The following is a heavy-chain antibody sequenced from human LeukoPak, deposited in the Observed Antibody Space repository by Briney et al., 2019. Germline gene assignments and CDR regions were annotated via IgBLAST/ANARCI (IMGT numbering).Heavy chain of an antibody. CDR1: GYTFTGYY. CDR3: ARQAEAGTFDY. J-gene: IGHJ4*02. Sequence: ASVKVSCKASGYTFTGYYMHWVRLAPGQGLEWMGWINPNSGDTHFAQNFQGRVSMTSDTSISTAYMDLSRLSSDDTAVYYCARQAEAGTFDYWGQGTLVTVSS. V-gene: IGHV1-2*02. D-gene: IGHD6-19*01. CDR2: INPNSGDT.